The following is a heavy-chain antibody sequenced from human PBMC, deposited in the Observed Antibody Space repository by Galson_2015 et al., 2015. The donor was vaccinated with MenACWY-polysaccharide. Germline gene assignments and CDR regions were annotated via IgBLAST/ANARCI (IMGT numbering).Heavy chain of an antibody. CDR3: ARENSYHYFMDV. CDR2: TYYRSKWYN. V-gene: IGHV6-1*01. Sequence: CAISGDSVSNYSAAWNWIRQSPSRGLEWLGRTYYRSKWYNDYAVSVKSRITINPDTSKKQFSLQLNSVTPEDTAVYYCARENSYHYFMDVWGQGTTVTVSS. J-gene: IGHJ6*02. CDR1: GDSVSNYSAA.